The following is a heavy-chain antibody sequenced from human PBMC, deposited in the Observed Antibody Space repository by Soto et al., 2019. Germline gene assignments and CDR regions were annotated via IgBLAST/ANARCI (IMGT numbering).Heavy chain of an antibody. Sequence: GSLRLSCAASVFTFSSYAMSWVRQAPGKAMEWVSAISGSGGSTYYADSVKGRFTISRDNSKNTLYLQMNSLRAEDTAVYYCARSLNFGYWGQGTLVTVSS. V-gene: IGHV3-23*01. CDR2: ISGSGGST. CDR3: ARSLNFGY. J-gene: IGHJ4*02. CDR1: VFTFSSYA.